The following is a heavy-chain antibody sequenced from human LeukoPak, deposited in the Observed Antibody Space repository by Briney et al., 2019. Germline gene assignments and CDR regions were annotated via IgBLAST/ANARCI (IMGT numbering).Heavy chain of an antibody. CDR3: ARRLPNYDSSAFDY. CDR1: GDSISSSHW. J-gene: IGHJ4*02. CDR2: IYHSGTT. Sequence: SETLSLTCDVSGDSISSSHWWSWVRQPPGKGLEWIGRIYHSGTTNYNPSLKSRVTISVDRSKNQFSLNLTSVTAADTAVYYCARRLPNYDSSAFDYWGQGTLVTVSS. D-gene: IGHD3-22*01. V-gene: IGHV4-4*02.